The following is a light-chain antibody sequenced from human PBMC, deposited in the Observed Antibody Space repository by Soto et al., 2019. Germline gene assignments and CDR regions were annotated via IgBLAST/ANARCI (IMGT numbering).Light chain of an antibody. Sequence: EIVLTQSPGTLSLSPGERATLSCRASQSVDSKDLAWYQQKPGQAPRLLIYGASSRATGIPDRFSGSGSGTDFTLTISRLEPEDFAVYYCQQYGRSPKTFGQGTKVDIK. CDR1: QSVDSKD. CDR3: QQYGRSPKT. V-gene: IGKV3-20*01. J-gene: IGKJ1*01. CDR2: GAS.